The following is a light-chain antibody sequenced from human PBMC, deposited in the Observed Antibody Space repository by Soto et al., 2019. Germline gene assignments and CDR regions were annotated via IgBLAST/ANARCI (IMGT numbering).Light chain of an antibody. CDR1: SSNVGSDY. CDR3: GTWDSSLSAFV. J-gene: IGLJ1*01. Sequence: QSVLTQPPSVSAAPGQKVTISCSGSSSNVGSDYVSWYQQLPGTAPKLLIYDNNKRPSGIPDRFSGSKSGTSATLGITGLQTGDEADYYCGTWDSSLSAFVFXTGTKVTVL. V-gene: IGLV1-51*01. CDR2: DNN.